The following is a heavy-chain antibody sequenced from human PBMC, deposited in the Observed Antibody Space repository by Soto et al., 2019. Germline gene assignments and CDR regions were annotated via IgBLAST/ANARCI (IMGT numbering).Heavy chain of an antibody. J-gene: IGHJ6*02. Sequence: HPGVSLRLSCAASGFTFSSYAMSWVRQAPGKGLEWVSAISGSGGSTYYADSVKGRFTISRDNSKNTLYLQMNSLRAEDTAVYYCAKVHYDYVWGSYLYGMDVWGQGTTVNVSS. CDR3: AKVHYDYVWGSYLYGMDV. CDR2: ISGSGGST. V-gene: IGHV3-23*01. D-gene: IGHD3-16*02. CDR1: GFTFSSYA.